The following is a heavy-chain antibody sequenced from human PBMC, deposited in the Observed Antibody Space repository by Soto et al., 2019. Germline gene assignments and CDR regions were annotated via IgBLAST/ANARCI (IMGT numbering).Heavy chain of an antibody. CDR1: GFTFSSYA. V-gene: IGHV3-64*01. CDR3: ARRGYDY. CDR2: ISGNGGST. J-gene: IGHJ4*02. Sequence: PGGSLRLSCAASGFTFSSYAMHWVRQAPGKGLEYVSAISGNGGSTYYANSVKGRFTISRDNSKNTLYLQMGSLRAEDMAVYYCARRGYDYWGQGTLVTVSS. D-gene: IGHD3-10*01.